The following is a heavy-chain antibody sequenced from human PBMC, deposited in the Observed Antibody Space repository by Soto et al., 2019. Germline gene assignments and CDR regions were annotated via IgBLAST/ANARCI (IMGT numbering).Heavy chain of an antibody. V-gene: IGHV3-30*18. CDR3: AKDQSGYDHYAMDV. CDR2: ISYDGTNR. Sequence: QVQLVESGGGVVQPGRSLRLSCAASGFTFSSYGMHWVRQAPGKGLGWVAVISYDGTNRNHADSVKGRFTISRDNSKNTLHLQMNSLISEDTAVYYCAKDQSGYDHYAMDVWGQGTAVTVSS. J-gene: IGHJ6*02. D-gene: IGHD3-3*01. CDR1: GFTFSSYG.